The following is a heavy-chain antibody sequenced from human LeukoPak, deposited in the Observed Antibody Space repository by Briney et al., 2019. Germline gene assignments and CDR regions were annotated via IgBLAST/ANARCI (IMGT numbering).Heavy chain of an antibody. Sequence: SETLSLTCTVSDGSISSYFWSWIRQPPGKGLEWIGHIYYSGSTNYNPSLKSRVTIPVDTSKNQFSLQLRSVTAADTAVYYCARDGGYNSGWPYFDYWGQGTLVPVSS. J-gene: IGHJ4*02. CDR1: DGSISSYF. V-gene: IGHV4-59*01. CDR3: ARDGGYNSGWPYFDY. CDR2: IYYSGST. D-gene: IGHD6-19*01.